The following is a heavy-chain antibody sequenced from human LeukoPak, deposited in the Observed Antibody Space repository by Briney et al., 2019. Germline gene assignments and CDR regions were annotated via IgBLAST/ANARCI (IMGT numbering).Heavy chain of an antibody. CDR2: ISSSGSTI. J-gene: IGHJ3*02. D-gene: IGHD6-6*01. CDR3: AKVGSSSSLFAFDI. Sequence: GGSQRLSCAASGFTFSSYEMNWVRQAPGKGLEWVSYISSSGSTIYYADSVKGRFTISRDNAKNSLYLQMNSLRAEDTAVYYCAKVGSSSSLFAFDIWGQGTMVTVSS. V-gene: IGHV3-48*03. CDR1: GFTFSSYE.